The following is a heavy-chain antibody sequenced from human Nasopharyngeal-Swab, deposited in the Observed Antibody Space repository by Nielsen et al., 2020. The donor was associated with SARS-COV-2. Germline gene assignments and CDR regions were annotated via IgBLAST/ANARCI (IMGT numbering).Heavy chain of an antibody. CDR1: GFTFSNAW. CDR3: ARRYNPYSSSSELYYYGMDV. V-gene: IGHV3-21*01. CDR2: ISSSSSYI. J-gene: IGHJ6*02. Sequence: GESLKISCAASGFTFSNAWMNWVRQAPGKGLEWVSSISSSSSYIYYADSVKGRFTISRDNAKNSLYLQMNSLRAEDTAVYYCARRYNPYSSSSELYYYGMDVWGQGTTVTVSS. D-gene: IGHD6-6*01.